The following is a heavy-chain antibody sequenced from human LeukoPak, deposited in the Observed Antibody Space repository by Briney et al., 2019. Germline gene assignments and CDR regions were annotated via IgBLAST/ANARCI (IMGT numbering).Heavy chain of an antibody. CDR2: IWYDGSNK. J-gene: IGHJ4*02. V-gene: IGHV3-33*01. CDR3: ARGVDYYENSGTIDY. CDR1: GFTFSDYG. D-gene: IGHD3-22*01. Sequence: GGSLRLSCTASGFTFSDYGMHWVRQLPGKGLEWVAIIWYDGSNKKYEDSVKGRFTISRDNSKNTLYLQMNSLRAEDTAVYYCARGVDYYENSGTIDYWGQGTLVTVSS.